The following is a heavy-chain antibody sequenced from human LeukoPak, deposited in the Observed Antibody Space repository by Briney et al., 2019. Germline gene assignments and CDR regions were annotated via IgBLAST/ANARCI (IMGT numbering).Heavy chain of an antibody. CDR2: ISASGGST. CDR3: AKEHYGDYVLPSMDV. Sequence: GGSLRLSCAASGFTFSSYAMNWVRQAPGKGLEWVSAISASGGSTYYADSVKGRFTISRDNSKNTLYLQMNSLRAEDTAVYYCAKEHYGDYVLPSMDVWGQGTTVTVSS. D-gene: IGHD4-17*01. J-gene: IGHJ6*02. CDR1: GFTFSSYA. V-gene: IGHV3-23*01.